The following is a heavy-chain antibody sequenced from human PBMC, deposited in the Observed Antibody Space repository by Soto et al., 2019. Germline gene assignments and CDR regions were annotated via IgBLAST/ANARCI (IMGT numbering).Heavy chain of an antibody. D-gene: IGHD6-19*01. CDR1: GYTFRDYG. CDR2: ISAFNGNT. V-gene: IGHV1-18*01. Sequence: QVQLVQSGAEVKKPGASVKVSCKASGYTFRDYGISWVRQAPGQVLEWMGWISAFNGNTNYTKKFQDRVTVTTDTSTNTAYMELRSLRADDTAVYYCARDQQWLVPVPLNVDFWGPGTPVIVS. J-gene: IGHJ4*02. CDR3: ARDQQWLVPVPLNVDF.